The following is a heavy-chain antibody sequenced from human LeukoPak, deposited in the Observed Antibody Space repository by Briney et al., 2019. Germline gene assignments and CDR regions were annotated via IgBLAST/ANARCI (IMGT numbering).Heavy chain of an antibody. CDR3: TKDDGYYDSSGSSLFDS. V-gene: IGHV3-21*04. Sequence: GGSLRLSCAASGFTFSSYSMNWVRQAPGKGLEWVSSISSSSSYIYYADSVKGRFTISRDNAKNSLYLQMNSLRAEDTAVYYCTKDDGYYDSSGSSLFDSRGQGTLVPVSS. J-gene: IGHJ4*02. D-gene: IGHD3-22*01. CDR1: GFTFSSYS. CDR2: ISSSSSYI.